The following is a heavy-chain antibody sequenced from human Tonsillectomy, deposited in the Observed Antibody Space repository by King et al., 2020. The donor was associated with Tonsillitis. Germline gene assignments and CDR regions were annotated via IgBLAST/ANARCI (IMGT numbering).Heavy chain of an antibody. CDR1: GFTFDDYT. D-gene: IGHD3-22*01. J-gene: IGHJ1*01. V-gene: IGHV3-43*01. CDR3: AKDLSADSTGSLFQH. Sequence: VQLVESGGVVVQPGGSLRLSCAASGFTFDDYTMHWVRQAPGKGLEWVSLISWDGVSTYYADSVKGRFTISRDNSKNSLYLQMNSLRTEDTAFYYCAKDLSADSTGSLFQHWVQGTLVTVSS. CDR2: ISWDGVST.